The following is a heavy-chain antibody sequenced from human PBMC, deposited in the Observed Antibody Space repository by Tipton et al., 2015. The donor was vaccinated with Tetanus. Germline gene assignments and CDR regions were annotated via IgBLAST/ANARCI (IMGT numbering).Heavy chain of an antibody. CDR3: ARGRFDAFDI. CDR1: GGSISSYY. J-gene: IGHJ3*02. CDR2: IYYSGST. Sequence: TLSLTCTVSGGSISSYYWSWIRQPPGKGLEWIGYIYYSGSTNYNPSLKSRVTISVDTSKSQFSLKLSSVTAADTAVYYCARGRFDAFDIWGQGTMVTVSS. V-gene: IGHV4-59*01.